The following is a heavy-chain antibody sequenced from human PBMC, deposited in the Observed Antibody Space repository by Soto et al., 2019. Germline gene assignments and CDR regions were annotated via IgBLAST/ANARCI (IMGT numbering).Heavy chain of an antibody. CDR2: MNPNSGNT. D-gene: IGHD2-15*01. CDR1: GYTFTSYD. Sequence: QVQLVQSGAEVKKPGASVKVSCKASGYTFTSYDINWVRQAPGQGLEWMGGMNPNSGNTGYAQKFQGRVTMTRNSYISTAYMDLSSLRSADPAVFYCVARTYPSVITTPRDYYMDVWGEGTTVTVAS. J-gene: IGHJ6*03. CDR3: VARTYPSVITTPRDYYMDV. V-gene: IGHV1-8*01.